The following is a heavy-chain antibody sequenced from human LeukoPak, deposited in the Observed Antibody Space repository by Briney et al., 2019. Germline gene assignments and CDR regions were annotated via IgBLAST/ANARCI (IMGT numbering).Heavy chain of an antibody. D-gene: IGHD5-24*01. J-gene: IGHJ4*02. CDR2: IYHTGST. CDR1: SGSVTGYY. V-gene: IGHV4-59*02. Sequence: SETLSLTCTVSSGSVTGYYWNWIRQPPGRGLEWIGYIYHTGSTKYNHSLKSRVIISVDTSKNQFSLKLSSVTAADTAVYYCAAFRDGFNRHLDNWGQGTLVTVSS. CDR3: AAFRDGFNRHLDN.